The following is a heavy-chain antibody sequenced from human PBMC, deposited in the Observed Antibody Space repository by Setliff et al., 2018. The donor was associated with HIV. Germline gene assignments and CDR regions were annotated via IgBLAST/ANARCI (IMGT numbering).Heavy chain of an antibody. V-gene: IGHV3-21*01. J-gene: IGHJ1*01. D-gene: IGHD6-19*01. CDR3: ARGGALWLPEFHA. Sequence: AGGSLRLSCAASGFTFDDYGMSWVRQAPGKGLEWVSSMSDTSKNFLYYADSVKGRYTISRDSAKNSLFLQMNNLRAEDTAVYYCARGGALWLPEFHAWGQGALVTVSS. CDR1: GFTFDDYG. CDR2: MSDTSKNFL.